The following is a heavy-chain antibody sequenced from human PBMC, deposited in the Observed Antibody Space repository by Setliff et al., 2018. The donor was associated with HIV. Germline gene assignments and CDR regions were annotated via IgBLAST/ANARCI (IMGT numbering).Heavy chain of an antibody. D-gene: IGHD6-19*01. CDR1: GGSIRDYY. CDR3: ARHRDSSGWYGDYYYYMDV. Sequence: PSETLSLTCRVSGGSIRDYYWSWIRQPAGKGLEWIGRIYTSGSTNYNPSLKSRVTMSIDTSKNQFSLKLRSVTAADTAVYYCARHRDSSGWYGDYYYYMDVWGKGTTVTV. J-gene: IGHJ6*03. CDR2: IYTSGST. V-gene: IGHV4-4*07.